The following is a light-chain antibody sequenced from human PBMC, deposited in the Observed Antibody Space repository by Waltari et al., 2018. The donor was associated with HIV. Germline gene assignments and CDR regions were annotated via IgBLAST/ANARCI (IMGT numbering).Light chain of an antibody. J-gene: IGLJ3*02. V-gene: IGLV1-47*01. CDR3: AAWDDILSGWV. Sequence: QSVLTQPPSASGTPGQRVPISCSGSSANIEHPVYWYQQLPGTAPKVLIYRDNQRPSGVPDRFSGSRSGTSASLDVSGLRSEDEATYFCAAWDDILSGWVFGGGTKLTVL. CDR2: RDN. CDR1: SANIEHP.